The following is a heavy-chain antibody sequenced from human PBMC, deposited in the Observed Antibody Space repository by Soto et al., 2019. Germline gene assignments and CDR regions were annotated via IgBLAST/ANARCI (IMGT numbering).Heavy chain of an antibody. V-gene: IGHV3-48*03. Sequence: PGGSLRLSCAASRFTFSTYEISFFRHSPFKWREWVSYISSSGYTVYYADSVKGRFTISRDNTRNSLYLQMNSLRDEDTALYYCVRYCSTTLCNGVATRTFDYWGQGTLVTVSS. CDR1: RFTFSTYE. J-gene: IGHJ4*02. CDR3: VRYCSTTLCNGVATRTFDY. CDR2: ISSSGYTV. D-gene: IGHD2-2*01.